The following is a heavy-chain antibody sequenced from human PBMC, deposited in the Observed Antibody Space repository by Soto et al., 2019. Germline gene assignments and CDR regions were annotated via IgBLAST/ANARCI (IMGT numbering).Heavy chain of an antibody. D-gene: IGHD3-22*01. V-gene: IGHV2-5*02. CDR1: GFSLSTSGVG. CDR3: AHSIGYHSSGPEFDY. CDR2: IYWDDDK. J-gene: IGHJ4*02. Sequence: QITLKESGPTLVKPTQTLTLTCTFSGFSLSTSGVGVGWIRQPPGKALEWLALIYWDDDKRYSLSLKSRLTITKDTSKNQVVLTMTNMDPVDTATYYCAHSIGYHSSGPEFDYWGQGTLVTVSS.